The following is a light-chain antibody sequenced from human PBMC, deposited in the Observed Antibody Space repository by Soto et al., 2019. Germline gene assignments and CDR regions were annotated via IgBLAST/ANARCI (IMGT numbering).Light chain of an antibody. Sequence: EIVMTQSPATLSLSPGERAALSCRASQSINSELAWYQQKPGQPPRLLIYGASTRATGVPARFTGRESCSEFTLTISGLQSEDFAVYYCQQGHNWPLTFGQGTRLEI. CDR3: QQGHNWPLT. CDR1: QSINSE. CDR2: GAS. V-gene: IGKV3-15*01. J-gene: IGKJ2*01.